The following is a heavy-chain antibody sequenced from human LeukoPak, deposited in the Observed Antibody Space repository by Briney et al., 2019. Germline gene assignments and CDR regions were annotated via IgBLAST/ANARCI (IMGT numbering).Heavy chain of an antibody. D-gene: IGHD1-14*01. CDR3: ARHRRETTGPGYMDV. V-gene: IGHV4-39*01. CDR2: IYYSGST. CDR1: GGSISSSSYY. J-gene: IGHJ6*03. Sequence: SETLSLTCTVPGGSISSSSYYWGWIRQPPGKGLEWIGSIYYSGSTYYNPSLKSRVTISVDTSKNQFSLKLSSVTAADTAVYYCARHRRETTGPGYMDVWGKGTTVTVSS.